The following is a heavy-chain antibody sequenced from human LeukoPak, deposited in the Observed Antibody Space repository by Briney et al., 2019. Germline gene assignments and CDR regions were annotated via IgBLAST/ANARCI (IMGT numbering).Heavy chain of an antibody. V-gene: IGHV3-64D*09. J-gene: IGHJ4*02. CDR2: ISSNGGST. Sequence: GGSLRLSCSASGFTFSSYAMHWVRQAPGKGLEYVSAISSNGGSTYYADSVKGRFTISRDNSKNTLYLQMSSLRAEDTAVYYCARESSGYPDYWGQGTLVTVSS. CDR1: GFTFSSYA. CDR3: ARESSGYPDY. D-gene: IGHD3-22*01.